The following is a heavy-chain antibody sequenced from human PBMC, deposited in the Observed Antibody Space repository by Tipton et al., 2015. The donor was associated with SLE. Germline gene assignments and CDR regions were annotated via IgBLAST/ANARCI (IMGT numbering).Heavy chain of an antibody. J-gene: IGHJ4*02. Sequence: SLRLSCVASGFSFSSHYMNWVRQAPGKGLEWVANIDQDGSEKNYVDSVKGRFSISRDNAKDSLYLQMNSLRAEDTAVYYCARGLSARDYFDYWGQGSLVTVSS. V-gene: IGHV3-7*01. D-gene: IGHD6-6*01. CDR2: IDQDGSEK. CDR1: GFSFSSHY. CDR3: ARGLSARDYFDY.